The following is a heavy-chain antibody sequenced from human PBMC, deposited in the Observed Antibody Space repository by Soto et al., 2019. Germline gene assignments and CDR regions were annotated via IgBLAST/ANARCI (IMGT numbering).Heavy chain of an antibody. Sequence: GGSLRLSCAASGFTFDDYAMHWVRQAPGKGLEWVSGISWNSGSIGYADSVKGRFTISRDNAKNSLYLQMNSLRAEDTALYYCAKELEYSSSPFAYWGQGTLVTVSS. CDR3: AKELEYSSSPFAY. CDR1: GFTFDDYA. CDR2: ISWNSGSI. V-gene: IGHV3-9*01. J-gene: IGHJ4*02. D-gene: IGHD6-6*01.